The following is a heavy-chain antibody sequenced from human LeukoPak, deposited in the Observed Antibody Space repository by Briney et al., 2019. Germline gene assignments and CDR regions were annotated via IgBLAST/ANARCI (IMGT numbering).Heavy chain of an antibody. CDR2: IYYSGST. Sequence: SETLSLTCTVSGGSISSSSYYWGWIRQPPGKGLEWIGSIYYSGSTYYNPSLKSRVTISVDTSKNQFSLRLTSVTAADTAVYFCATLVSTRYYFDYWGQGTLVTVSS. CDR1: GGSISSSSYY. CDR3: ATLVSTRYYFDY. J-gene: IGHJ4*02. D-gene: IGHD5/OR15-5a*01. V-gene: IGHV4-39*07.